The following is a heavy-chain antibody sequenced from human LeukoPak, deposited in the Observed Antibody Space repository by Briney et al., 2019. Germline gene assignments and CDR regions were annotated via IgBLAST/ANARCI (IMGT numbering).Heavy chain of an antibody. V-gene: IGHV4-59*01. CDR3: ARENYDSSGYYFDY. Sequence: PSETLSLTCTVSGGSSSSYYWSWIRQPPGKGLEWIGYIYYSGSTNYNPSLKSRVTISVDTSKNQFSLKLSSVTAADTAVYYCARENYDSSGYYFDYWGQGTLVTVSS. CDR1: GGSSSSYY. J-gene: IGHJ4*02. D-gene: IGHD3-22*01. CDR2: IYYSGST.